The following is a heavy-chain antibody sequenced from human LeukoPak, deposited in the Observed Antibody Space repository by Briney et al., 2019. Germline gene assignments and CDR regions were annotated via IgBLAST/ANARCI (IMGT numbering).Heavy chain of an antibody. Sequence: ASVKVSCKVSGYTLTELSMNWVRQAPGKGLEWMGGFDPEDGETIYAQKFQGRVTMTEDTSTDTAYMELSSLRSEDTAVYYCATAPRTAMDTAMALPYYYYYGMDVWGQGTTVTVSS. D-gene: IGHD5-18*01. CDR3: ATAPRTAMDTAMALPYYYYYGMDV. CDR2: FDPEDGET. V-gene: IGHV1-24*01. CDR1: GYTLTELS. J-gene: IGHJ6*02.